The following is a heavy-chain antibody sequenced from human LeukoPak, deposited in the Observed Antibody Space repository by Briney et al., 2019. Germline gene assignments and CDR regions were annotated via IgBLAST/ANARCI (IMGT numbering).Heavy chain of an antibody. CDR2: IYTSGST. J-gene: IGHJ6*03. CDR1: GGSIDSYH. Sequence: SETLSLTCTVSGGSIDSYHWSWIRHPAGRGLEWIGRIYTSGSTNYNPSLKSRVTMSVDTSKNQFSLKLSSVTAADTAVYYCARRCSSWFCYYYMDVWGKGTTVTISS. CDR3: ARRCSSWFCYYYMDV. V-gene: IGHV4-4*07. D-gene: IGHD6-13*01.